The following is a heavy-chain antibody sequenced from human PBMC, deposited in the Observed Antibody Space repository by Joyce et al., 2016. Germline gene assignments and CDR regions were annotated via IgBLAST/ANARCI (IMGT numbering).Heavy chain of an antibody. V-gene: IGHV3-23*01. Sequence: EVQLLESGGGLVQPGGSLRLSCAASGFTFSSYAMSWVGQAPGNGLGWVSIISASGGSTYYADSVKGRFTISRDNSEDSLYLHMNSLRAEDTAVYYCATWAPTNYDFWSGYSYYFDNWGQGTLVTVSS. CDR2: ISASGGST. CDR3: ATWAPTNYDFWSGYSYYFDN. CDR1: GFTFSSYA. J-gene: IGHJ4*02. D-gene: IGHD3-3*01.